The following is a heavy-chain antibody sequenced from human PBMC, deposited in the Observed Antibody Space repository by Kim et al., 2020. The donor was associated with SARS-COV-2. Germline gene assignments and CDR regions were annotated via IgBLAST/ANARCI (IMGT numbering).Heavy chain of an antibody. D-gene: IGHD3-16*01. Sequence: GGSLRLSCAASGFTFSSYWMTWVRQAPGKGLEWVANIKRDGSEKHYVDSVKGRFSISRDNAKDSVYLQMNSLRAEDTAAYYCSKDGGRREDYWGQGTPVT. CDR1: GFTFSSYW. V-gene: IGHV3-7*03. CDR2: IKRDGSEK. J-gene: IGHJ4*02. CDR3: SKDGGRREDY.